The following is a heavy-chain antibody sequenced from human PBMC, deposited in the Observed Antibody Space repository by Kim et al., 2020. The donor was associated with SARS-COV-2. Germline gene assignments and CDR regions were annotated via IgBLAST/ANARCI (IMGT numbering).Heavy chain of an antibody. Sequence: GGSLRLSCAASGFTFSSYGMHWVRQAPGKGLEWVAVISYDGSNKYYADSVKGRFTISRDNSKNTLYLQMNSLRAEDTAVYYCAKLEVTAAGKDFDYWGQGTLVTVSS. J-gene: IGHJ4*02. V-gene: IGHV3-30*18. CDR3: AKLEVTAAGKDFDY. CDR2: ISYDGSNK. D-gene: IGHD6-13*01. CDR1: GFTFSSYG.